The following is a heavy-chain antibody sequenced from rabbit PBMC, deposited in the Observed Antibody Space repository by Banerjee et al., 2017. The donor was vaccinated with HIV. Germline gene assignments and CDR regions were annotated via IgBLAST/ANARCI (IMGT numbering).Heavy chain of an antibody. CDR1: GFDFSSYA. J-gene: IGHJ4*01. Sequence: QEQLKESGGGLVQPGGSLKLSCKASGFDFSSYAITWVRQAPGKGLEYIGYITYRGSAYYASWVNGRFTISRENTQNTVDLKMTSLTAADTATYLCASSGVAGYDYTTTGYFKLWGPGTLVTVS. D-gene: IGHD6-1*01. CDR2: ITYRGSA. V-gene: IGHV1S36*01. CDR3: ASSGVAGYDYTTTGYFKL.